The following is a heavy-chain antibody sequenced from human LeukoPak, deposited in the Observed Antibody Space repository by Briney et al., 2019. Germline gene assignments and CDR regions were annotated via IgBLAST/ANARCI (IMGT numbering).Heavy chain of an antibody. D-gene: IGHD5-12*01. CDR1: GGSISSGDYY. J-gene: IGHJ4*02. CDR2: IYYSGST. Sequence: SETLSLTCTVSGGSISSGDYYWSWIRQPPGKGLEWIGYIYYSGSTYYNPSLKSRVTISVDTSKNQFSLKLSSVTAADTAVYYCARRGYEGTGLDYWGQGTLVTVSS. V-gene: IGHV4-30-4*08. CDR3: ARRGYEGTGLDY.